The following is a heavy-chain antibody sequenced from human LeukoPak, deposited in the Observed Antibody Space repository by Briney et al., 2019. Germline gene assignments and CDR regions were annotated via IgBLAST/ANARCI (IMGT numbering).Heavy chain of an antibody. CDR2: IYTSGRT. CDR3: ARGVLHDSSGYPFDY. J-gene: IGHJ4*02. D-gene: IGHD3-22*01. V-gene: IGHV4-4*09. CDR1: GGSIRYYF. Sequence: SETLSLTCTVSGGSIRYYFWSWIRQPPGKGLEWIGCIYTSGRTNYNPSLKSRVTISVDTSKNQFSLNLSSVTAADTAVYYCARGVLHDSSGYPFDYWGRGTLVTVSP.